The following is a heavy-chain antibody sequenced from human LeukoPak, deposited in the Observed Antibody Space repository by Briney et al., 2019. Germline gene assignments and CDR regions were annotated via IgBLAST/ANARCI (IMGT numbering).Heavy chain of an antibody. D-gene: IGHD5-24*01. Sequence: SETLSLTCTVSGGSVSSGSYYWSWIRQPPGKGLEWIGYIYYSGSTNYNPSLKSRVTISVDTSKNQFSLKLSSVTAADTAVYYCARGADGTGYNYGYWGQGTLVTVSS. J-gene: IGHJ4*02. CDR2: IYYSGST. CDR3: ARGADGTGYNYGY. V-gene: IGHV4-61*01. CDR1: GGSVSSGSYY.